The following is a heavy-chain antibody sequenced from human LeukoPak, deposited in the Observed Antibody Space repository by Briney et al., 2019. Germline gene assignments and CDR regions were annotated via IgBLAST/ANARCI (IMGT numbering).Heavy chain of an antibody. CDR2: ISNDGSSK. CDR3: AKAWGYYGSRSLQYYFDY. V-gene: IGHV3-30*18. CDR1: GFIFSSYG. D-gene: IGHD3-10*01. Sequence: PGGSLRLSCAASGFIFSSYGMHWVRQAPGKGLEWVAFISNDGSSKFYADSVKGRFTISRDNSKNTLYLQMSNLGAEDTAVYYCAKAWGYYGSRSLQYYFDYWGQGTLVTVSS. J-gene: IGHJ4*02.